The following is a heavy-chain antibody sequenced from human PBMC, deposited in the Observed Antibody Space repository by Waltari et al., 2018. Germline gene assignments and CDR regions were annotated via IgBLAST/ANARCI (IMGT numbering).Heavy chain of an antibody. D-gene: IGHD4-17*01. CDR1: GGSISSYY. V-gene: IGHV4-59*01. Sequence: QVQLQESGPGLVKPSETLSLTCTVSGGSISSYYWSWIRQHPGKGLEWIGYIYYSGSTNYNPSLKSRVTISVDTSKNQFSLKLSSVTAADTAVYYCAAVPYYYYGMDVWGQGTTVTVSS. J-gene: IGHJ6*02. CDR3: AAVPYYYYGMDV. CDR2: IYYSGST.